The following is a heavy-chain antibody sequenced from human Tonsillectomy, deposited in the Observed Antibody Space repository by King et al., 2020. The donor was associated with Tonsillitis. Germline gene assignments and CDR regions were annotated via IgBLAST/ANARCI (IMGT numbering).Heavy chain of an antibody. D-gene: IGHD4-17*01. CDR1: GFTFSDYY. J-gene: IGHJ6*03. Sequence: VQLVESGGGLVKPGGSLRLSCAASGFTFSDYYMSWIRQAPGKGLEWVSYIISSSSYTNYADSVKGRFTISRDNAKNSLYLQMNSLRAADTAVYYCARDRLGSNMDVWGKGTTVTVSS. CDR2: IISSSSYT. V-gene: IGHV3-11*05. CDR3: ARDRLGSNMDV.